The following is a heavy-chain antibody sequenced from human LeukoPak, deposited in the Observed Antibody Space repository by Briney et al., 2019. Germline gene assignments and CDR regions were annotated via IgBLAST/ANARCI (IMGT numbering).Heavy chain of an antibody. J-gene: IGHJ4*02. D-gene: IGHD3-22*01. CDR2: ISYDGSNK. CDR1: GFAFSSYA. Sequence: GGSLRLSCAASGFAFSSYAMHWVRQAPGKGLEWLAVISYDGSNKYYADSVKGRFTISRDNSKNTLYLQMNSLRAEDTAVYYCARAPYYYDSSGPGDWGQGTLVTVSS. CDR3: ARAPYYYDSSGPGD. V-gene: IGHV3-30-3*01.